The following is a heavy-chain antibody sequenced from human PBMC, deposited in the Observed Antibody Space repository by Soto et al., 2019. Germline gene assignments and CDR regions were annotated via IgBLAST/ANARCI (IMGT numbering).Heavy chain of an antibody. V-gene: IGHV3-23*01. CDR3: AKDLTEWLVSAAWELLDHYYYYGMDV. D-gene: IGHD1-26*01. CDR1: GFTFSIYA. J-gene: IGHJ6*02. CDR2: ISGCCDST. Sequence: GGSLRLSFAASGFTFSIYAMSWVRQAPGNVLEWVSSISGCCDSTYYGDSMKGRFTISRENSKNTMYLQMNSLRAEDTAVYYCAKDLTEWLVSAAWELLDHYYYYGMDVYGQGTTVTVS.